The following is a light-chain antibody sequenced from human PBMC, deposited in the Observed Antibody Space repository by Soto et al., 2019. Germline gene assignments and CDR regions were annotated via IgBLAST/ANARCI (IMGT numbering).Light chain of an antibody. V-gene: IGKV4-1*01. J-gene: IGKJ2*01. CDR1: QSVLFNSNNKNY. Sequence: DIVMTQSPDSLAVSLGERATINCKSSQSVLFNSNNKNYLSWYQQRPGQPPKLLIYWATIREFGVPDRFSGSGSGTEFNLTINSLQAEDVAVYYCQQYYSAPSFGQGTKVEIK. CDR3: QQYYSAPS. CDR2: WAT.